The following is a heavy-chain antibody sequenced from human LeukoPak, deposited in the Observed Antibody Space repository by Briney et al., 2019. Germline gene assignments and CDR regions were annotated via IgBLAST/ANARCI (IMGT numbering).Heavy chain of an antibody. D-gene: IGHD2-21*01. Sequence: SETLSLTCTVSGGSITNYYWSWLRQPPWKGLEWITYIYQTGNTDYNPSLKSRVTISLDTSKNQFSLNLSSVTAADTAVYYCARHEFASPFDSWGQGTLVTVSS. CDR1: GGSITNYY. CDR3: ARHEFASPFDS. CDR2: IYQTGNT. V-gene: IGHV4-59*08. J-gene: IGHJ4*02.